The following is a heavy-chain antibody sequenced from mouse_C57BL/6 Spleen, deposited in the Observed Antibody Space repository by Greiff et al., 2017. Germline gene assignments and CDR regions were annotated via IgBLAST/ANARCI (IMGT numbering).Heavy chain of an antibody. J-gene: IGHJ1*03. D-gene: IGHD1-1*01. V-gene: IGHV1-47*01. Sequence: QVQLKESGAELVKPGASVKMSCKASGYTFTTYPIEWMKQNHGKSLEWIGNFYPYNDDTKYNEKFKGKATLTVEKSSSTVYLELSRLTSDDSAVYYCARGGGSSYLYWYFDVWGTGTTVTVSS. CDR3: ARGGGSSYLYWYFDV. CDR2: FYPYNDDT. CDR1: GYTFTTYP.